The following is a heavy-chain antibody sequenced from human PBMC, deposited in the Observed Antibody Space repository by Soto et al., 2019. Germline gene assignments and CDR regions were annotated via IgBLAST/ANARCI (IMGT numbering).Heavy chain of an antibody. Sequence: EVQLVESGGGLVQPGGSLKLSCAASGFAFSGSAMYWVRQASGKGPEWVGRIRSKGHNYATEYAASWKGRFTISRDDSQNTAYLQMNSLQSEDTAVYYCTRDLFSYDYSGILWFDPWGQGTLVTVSS. D-gene: IGHD3-16*01. CDR3: TRDLFSYDYSGILWFDP. CDR2: IRSKGHNYAT. J-gene: IGHJ5*02. CDR1: GFAFSGSA. V-gene: IGHV3-73*02.